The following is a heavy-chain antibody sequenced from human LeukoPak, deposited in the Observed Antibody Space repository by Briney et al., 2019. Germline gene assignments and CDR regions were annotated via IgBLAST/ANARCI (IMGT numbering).Heavy chain of an antibody. CDR1: GFTVGNNY. Sequence: PGGSLRLSCAASGFTVGNNYMAWVRQVPGKGLEWVSFIYSGGSTYYADSVKGRFTISRDNSKNTLYLQMKSLRAEDTAVYYCAKGGGYEAQYYYYYLDVWGKGTTVTISS. J-gene: IGHJ6*03. CDR2: IYSGGST. D-gene: IGHD5-12*01. V-gene: IGHV3-66*02. CDR3: AKGGGYEAQYYYYYLDV.